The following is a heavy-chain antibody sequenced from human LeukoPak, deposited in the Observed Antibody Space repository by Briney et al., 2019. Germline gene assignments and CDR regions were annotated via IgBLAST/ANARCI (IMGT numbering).Heavy chain of an antibody. V-gene: IGHV3-21*01. CDR2: ISSSSSYI. Sequence: GGSLRLSCAASGFPFSSYSMNWVRQAPGKGLEWVSSISSSSSYIYYADSVKGRFTISRDNAKNSLYLQMNSLRAEDTAVYYCARGSSGAYPPYYCGMDVWGQGTTVTVSS. D-gene: IGHD4-17*01. CDR1: GFPFSSYS. J-gene: IGHJ6*02. CDR3: ARGSSGAYPPYYCGMDV.